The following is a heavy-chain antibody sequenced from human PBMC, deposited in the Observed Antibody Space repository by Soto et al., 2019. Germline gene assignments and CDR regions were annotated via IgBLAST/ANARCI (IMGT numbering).Heavy chain of an antibody. D-gene: IGHD3-10*01. Sequence: SVKVSCKASGLTFTSSAMQWVRQARGQRLEWIGWIVVGSGNTNYAQKFQERVTITRDMSTSTAYMELSSLRSEDTAVYYCAADLVLAGYYFDYWGQGTLVTVSS. CDR1: GLTFTSSA. CDR2: IVVGSGNT. J-gene: IGHJ4*02. V-gene: IGHV1-58*02. CDR3: AADLVLAGYYFDY.